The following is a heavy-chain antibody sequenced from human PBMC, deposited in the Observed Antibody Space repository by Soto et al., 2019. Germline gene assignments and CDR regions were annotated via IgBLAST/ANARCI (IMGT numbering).Heavy chain of an antibody. Sequence: EVQLLESGGGLGQPGGSLRLSCAASGFTFSTYGMSWVRQAPGKGLEWVSTINTAGSTFCADSVKGRFTISRDNSKNTLYHQMSSLRAEDTAVYFCAKRSSVAVSNVLYHCDYWGQGTLVTVS. D-gene: IGHD6-19*01. CDR2: INTAGST. V-gene: IGHV3-23*01. J-gene: IGHJ4*02. CDR3: AKRSSVAVSNVLYHCDY. CDR1: GFTFSTYG.